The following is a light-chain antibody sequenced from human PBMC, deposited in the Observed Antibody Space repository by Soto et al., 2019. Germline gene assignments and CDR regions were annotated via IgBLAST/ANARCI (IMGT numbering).Light chain of an antibody. CDR1: QSVSSS. CDR2: EAS. V-gene: IGKV3-11*01. CDR3: QQRSNWPRT. J-gene: IGKJ1*01. Sequence: EIVLTQSPATLSLSPGERATLPSRASQSVSSSLAWYQQKPGQAPRLLIYEASNRATGIPARLSGSGSGTDFTLTSSSLEPEDFAVYYCQQRSNWPRTFGQGTKVEIK.